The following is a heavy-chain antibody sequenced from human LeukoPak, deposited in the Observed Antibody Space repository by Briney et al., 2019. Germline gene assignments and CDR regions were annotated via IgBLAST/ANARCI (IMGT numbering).Heavy chain of an antibody. CDR1: GFTLSSYS. D-gene: IGHD3-10*01. CDR2: ISSSSSYI. CDR3: ARADYYGSGNYYTSDY. V-gene: IGHV3-21*01. Sequence: GGSLRLSCAASGFTLSSYSMNWVRQAPGKGLEWVSSISSSSSYIYYADSVKGRFTISRDNAKNSLYLQMNSLRAEDTAVYYCARADYYGSGNYYTSDYWGQGTLVTVSS. J-gene: IGHJ4*02.